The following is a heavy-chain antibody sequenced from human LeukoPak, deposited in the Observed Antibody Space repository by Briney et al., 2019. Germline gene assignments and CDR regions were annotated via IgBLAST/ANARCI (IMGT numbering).Heavy chain of an antibody. CDR2: IYYSGST. V-gene: IGHV4-39*07. Sequence: TSETLSLTCTVSGGSISSSSYYWGWIRQPPGKGLEWIGSIYYSGSTYYNPSLKSRVTISVDTSKNQLSLKLSSVTAADTAVYYCARESGKYCGGDCLPSGWFDPWGQGTLVTVSS. J-gene: IGHJ5*02. CDR3: ARESGKYCGGDCLPSGWFDP. CDR1: GGSISSSSYY. D-gene: IGHD2-21*02.